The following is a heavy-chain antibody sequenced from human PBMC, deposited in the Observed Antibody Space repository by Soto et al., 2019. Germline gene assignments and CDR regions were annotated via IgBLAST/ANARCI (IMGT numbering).Heavy chain of an antibody. CDR3: ARDSLVVVTAAMPIEDAFDI. Sequence: EVQLVESGGGLVKPGGSLRLSCAASGFTFSSYSMNWVRQAPGKGLEWVSSISSSSSYIYYADSVKGRFTISRDNAKNSLYLQMNSLRAEDTAVYYCARDSLVVVTAAMPIEDAFDIWGQGTMVTVSS. J-gene: IGHJ3*02. D-gene: IGHD2-2*01. V-gene: IGHV3-21*01. CDR2: ISSSSSYI. CDR1: GFTFSSYS.